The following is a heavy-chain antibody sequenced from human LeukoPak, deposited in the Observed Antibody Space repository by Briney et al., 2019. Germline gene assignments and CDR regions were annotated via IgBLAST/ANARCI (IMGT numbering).Heavy chain of an antibody. CDR1: GYTFTSYY. CDR2: INPSGGST. J-gene: IGHJ2*01. Sequence: ASVKVSCKASGYTFTSYYMHWVRQAPGQGLEWMGIINPSGGSTSYAQKFQGRVTMTRDTSTSTVYMELSSLRSDDTAVYYCARDPIDSSGYSHRVPYWYFDLWGRGTLVTVSS. CDR3: ARDPIDSSGYSHRVPYWYFDL. D-gene: IGHD3-22*01. V-gene: IGHV1-46*01.